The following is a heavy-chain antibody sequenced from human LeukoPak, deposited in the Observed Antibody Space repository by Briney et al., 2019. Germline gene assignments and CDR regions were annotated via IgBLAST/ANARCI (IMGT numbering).Heavy chain of an antibody. V-gene: IGHV3-11*06. Sequence: GGSLSFSCTAAGFTFNDYSMIWLRQVPGKGLEMIAYIGIDSGNTKYADSVRGRFTISADKAKNSLYLQMNSLRVEDTAVYYCARDHNYAFDNWGQGTLVSVAS. J-gene: IGHJ4*02. D-gene: IGHD1-1*01. CDR2: IGIDSGNT. CDR1: GFTFNDYS. CDR3: ARDHNYAFDN.